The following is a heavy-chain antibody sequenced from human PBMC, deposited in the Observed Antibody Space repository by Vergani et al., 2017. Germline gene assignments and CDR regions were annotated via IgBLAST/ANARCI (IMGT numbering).Heavy chain of an antibody. J-gene: IGHJ5*02. Sequence: QEQLVESGGGVVQPGGSLRLSCVASGFTFTYYGIHWVRQAPGKGLEWVTFIWYDGTNEYYIDSVKGRFTISRDNSKNTVYLQMGGLRVDDTAIYYCARGGNGKNYLDLWGQGTLVIVSS. D-gene: IGHD1-1*01. CDR1: GFTFTYYG. CDR3: ARGGNGKNYLDL. V-gene: IGHV3-33*01. CDR2: IWYDGTNE.